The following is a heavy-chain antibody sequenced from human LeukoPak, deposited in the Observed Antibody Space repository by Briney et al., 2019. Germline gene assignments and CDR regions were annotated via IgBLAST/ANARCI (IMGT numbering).Heavy chain of an antibody. CDR1: GYTFTSYG. V-gene: IGHV1-69*04. CDR2: IIPILGIA. J-gene: IGHJ4*02. Sequence: SVKVSCKASGYTFTSYGISWVRQVPGQGLEWMGRIIPILGIANYAQKFQGRVTITADKSTSTAYMELSSLRSEDTAVYYCARGPTTVTTFDYWGQGTLVTVSS. CDR3: ARGPTTVTTFDY. D-gene: IGHD4-17*01.